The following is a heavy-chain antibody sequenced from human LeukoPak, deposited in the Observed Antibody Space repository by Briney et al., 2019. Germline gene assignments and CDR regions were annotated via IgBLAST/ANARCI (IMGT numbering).Heavy chain of an antibody. CDR1: VFTFSIYQ. CDR2: ISSCGSTI. D-gene: IGHD3-9*01. CDR3: ASYIRYFTMDV. Sequence: GGSLRLSCAASVFTFSIYQINWVPQAPGRVLEWVSYISSCGSTIYYVDSVRGRFTISRDNAKNSLYLHMTSMRAEDTAIYYCASYIRYFTMDVWGKGTTVTISS. V-gene: IGHV3-48*03. J-gene: IGHJ6*03.